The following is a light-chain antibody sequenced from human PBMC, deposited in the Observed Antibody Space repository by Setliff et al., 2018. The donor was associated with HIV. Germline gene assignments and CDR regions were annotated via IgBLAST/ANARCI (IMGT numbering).Light chain of an antibody. CDR1: SSNIGSNT. CDR2: SHN. J-gene: IGLJ2*01. V-gene: IGLV1-44*01. Sequence: QSVLTQPPSASGTPGQRVIISCSGSSSNIGSNTVNWYQQFPGTAPRLLMYSHNQRPSGVPDRFSGSKSGTSASLAISGLQSEDEADYYCAAWYDSLSGLVFGGGTKVTVL. CDR3: AAWYDSLSGLV.